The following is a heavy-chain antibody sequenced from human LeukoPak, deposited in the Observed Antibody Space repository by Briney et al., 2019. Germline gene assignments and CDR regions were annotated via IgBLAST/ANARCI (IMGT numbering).Heavy chain of an antibody. J-gene: IGHJ4*02. Sequence: GGSLRLSCAASGFTFSSYSMNWVRQAPGKGLEWVSSISSSSSYVYYADSVKGRFTVSRDNSKATLYLQMNSLRADDTAVYFCAKRGSSWSYFDYWGQGTLVTVSS. V-gene: IGHV3-21*04. D-gene: IGHD6-13*01. CDR3: AKRGSSWSYFDY. CDR1: GFTFSSYS. CDR2: ISSSSSYV.